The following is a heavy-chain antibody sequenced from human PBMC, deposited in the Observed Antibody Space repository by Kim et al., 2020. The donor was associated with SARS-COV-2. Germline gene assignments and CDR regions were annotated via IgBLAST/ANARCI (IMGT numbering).Heavy chain of an antibody. D-gene: IGHD3-22*01. CDR3: AREGGGYYTFGY. Sequence: GGSLRLSCAASGFTFSSYSMNWVRQAPGKGLEWVSSISSSSSYIYYADSVKGRFTISRDNAKNSLYLQMNSLRAEDTAVYYCAREGGGYYTFGYWGPGTLVTVSS. CDR1: GFTFSSYS. J-gene: IGHJ4*02. CDR2: ISSSSSYI. V-gene: IGHV3-21*04.